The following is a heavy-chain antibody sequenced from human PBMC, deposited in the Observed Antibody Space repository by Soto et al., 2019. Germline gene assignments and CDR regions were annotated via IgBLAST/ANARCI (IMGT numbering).Heavy chain of an antibody. CDR2: ISSRSSLI. CDR3: ARERGECDSGWYIDR. Sequence: LRLSCAASGFSFSSHSSNWVRQAPGQGLEWIAYISSRSSLILYADSVRGRFVISRDNALNSLYLQMNSPRDEDTAIYYCARERGECDSGWYIDRWGQGTPVTVSS. CDR1: GFSFSSHS. J-gene: IGHJ5*02. D-gene: IGHD6-19*01. V-gene: IGHV3-21*06.